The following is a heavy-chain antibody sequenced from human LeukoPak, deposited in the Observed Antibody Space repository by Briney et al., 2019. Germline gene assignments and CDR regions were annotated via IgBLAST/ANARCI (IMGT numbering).Heavy chain of an antibody. J-gene: IGHJ4*02. D-gene: IGHD5-18*01. CDR1: GVTFSRYA. V-gene: IGHV3-23*01. CDR3: EKDIVQGYPFASIEQDY. CDR2: ISESGTGT. Sequence: GGSLRLSCAASGVTFSRYAMSWVRQAPGKGLEWVSAISESGTGTYYADSVKGRFTISRDNSKNTLSLQMNSLRAEDTAVYYWEKDIVQGYPFASIEQDYGGQGPLVPVSP.